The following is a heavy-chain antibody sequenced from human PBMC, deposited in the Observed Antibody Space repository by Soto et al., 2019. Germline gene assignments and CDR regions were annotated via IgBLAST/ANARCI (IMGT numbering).Heavy chain of an antibody. J-gene: IGHJ4*02. Sequence: PGGSLRLSCAASGLTFSSYGMHWVRQAPGKGLEWVAVIWYDGSNKYYADSVKGRFTISRDNSKNTLYLQMNSLRAEDTAVYYCARDSGYDFSFGDYWGQGTLVTVSS. CDR1: GLTFSSYG. V-gene: IGHV3-33*01. D-gene: IGHD5-12*01. CDR3: ARDSGYDFSFGDY. CDR2: IWYDGSNK.